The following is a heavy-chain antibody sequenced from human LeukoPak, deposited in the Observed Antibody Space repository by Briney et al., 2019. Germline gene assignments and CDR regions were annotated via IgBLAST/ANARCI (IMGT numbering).Heavy chain of an antibody. CDR3: VRVRTPTMVRTILTGYNWFDP. J-gene: IGHJ5*02. CDR1: GGSINNYY. D-gene: IGHD3-9*01. V-gene: IGHV4-59*12. CDR2: TYYSGSGST. Sequence: SETLSLTCTVSGGSINNYYWSWIRQPPGKGLEWIGYTYYSGSGSTNYNPSLKSRVTISVDTSKNQFSLKLSSVTAADTAVYYCVRVRTPTMVRTILTGYNWFDPWGQGTLVTVSS.